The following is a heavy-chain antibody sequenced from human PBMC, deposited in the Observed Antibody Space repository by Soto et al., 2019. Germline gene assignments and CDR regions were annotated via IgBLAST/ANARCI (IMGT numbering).Heavy chain of an antibody. J-gene: IGHJ6*02. CDR3: ARRDIVVVPAAPLYGMDV. D-gene: IGHD2-2*01. CDR2: IIPISGTT. Sequence: QVQLVQSGAEVKKPGSSVKVSCKASGGAFSSYAISWVRQAPGQGFEWMGGIIPISGTTNYAQKFQGRVTITAAKSTSTAYMELINLRPDDTAVYYCARRDIVVVPAAPLYGMDVWGQGTTVSVSS. V-gene: IGHV1-69*06. CDR1: GGAFSSYA.